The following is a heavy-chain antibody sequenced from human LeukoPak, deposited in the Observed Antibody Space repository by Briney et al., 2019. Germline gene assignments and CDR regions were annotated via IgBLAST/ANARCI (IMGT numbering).Heavy chain of an antibody. V-gene: IGHV4-31*03. CDR3: ARLTTVVTLYYYYYGMDV. J-gene: IGHJ6*02. CDR1: GGSISSGGYY. Sequence: SETLSLTCTVSGGSISSGGYYWSWIRQHPGKGLEWIGYIYYSGSTYYNPSLKSRVTISVDTSKNQFSLKLSSVTAADTAVYYCARLTTVVTLYYYYYGMDVWGQGTTVTVSS. D-gene: IGHD4-23*01. CDR2: IYYSGST.